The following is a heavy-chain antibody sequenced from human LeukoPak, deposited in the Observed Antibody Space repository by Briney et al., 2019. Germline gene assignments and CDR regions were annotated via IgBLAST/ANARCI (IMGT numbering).Heavy chain of an antibody. CDR3: ARKSGTYNGFDY. J-gene: IGHJ4*02. D-gene: IGHD1-26*01. CDR1: GFTFSIYV. V-gene: IGHV3-23*01. CDR2: SSGSGGST. Sequence: GGSLRLSCAASGFTFSIYVMNWVRQAPGKGLEWVSGSSGSGGSTYYADSVKGRFTISRDNSKNTLYLQMNTMRAEDTAVYYCARKSGTYNGFDYWGQGTLVTVSS.